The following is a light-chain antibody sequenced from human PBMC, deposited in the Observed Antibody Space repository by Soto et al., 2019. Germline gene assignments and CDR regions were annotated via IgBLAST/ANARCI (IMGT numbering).Light chain of an antibody. CDR1: RLGRKY. V-gene: IGLV3-1*01. CDR3: RAWDSSTVI. Sequence: SYELTQPPSVSVSPGQTASITCSGDRLGRKYACWYQQKPGQSPVLVIXXXXXXXXXXXXXXXXXXXGNTATLTISGTQPXXXXXYYCRAWDSSTVIFGGGTKLTVL. CDR2: XXX. J-gene: IGLJ2*01.